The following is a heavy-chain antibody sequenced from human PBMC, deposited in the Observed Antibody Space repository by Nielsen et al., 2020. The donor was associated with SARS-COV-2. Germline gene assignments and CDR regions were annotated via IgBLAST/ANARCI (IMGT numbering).Heavy chain of an antibody. CDR3: AKDLEGGMDV. V-gene: IGHV3-7*03. J-gene: IGHJ6*02. CDR2: IKQDGSEK. Sequence: GESLKISCAASGFTFSSYWMSWVRQAPGKGLEWVANIKQDGSEKYYVDSVKGRFTISRDNAKNSLYLQMNSLRAEDTAVYYCAKDLEGGMDVWGQGTTVTVSS. CDR1: GFTFSSYW.